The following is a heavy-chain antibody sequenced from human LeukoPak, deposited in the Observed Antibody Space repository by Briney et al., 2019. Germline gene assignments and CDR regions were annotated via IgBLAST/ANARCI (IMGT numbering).Heavy chain of an antibody. CDR3: ARHFEGGLYTNFDY. J-gene: IGHJ4*02. V-gene: IGHV4-59*08. Sequence: SEALSLTCTVFGGSISSYHWSWIRQPPGKGLEWIGYIYYTGNTDYNPSLKSRLTVSVDTSKNQFSLKLSSVTAADTATYYCARHFEGGLYTNFDYWGQGTLVTVSS. CDR1: GGSISSYH. CDR2: IYYTGNT. D-gene: IGHD3-16*01.